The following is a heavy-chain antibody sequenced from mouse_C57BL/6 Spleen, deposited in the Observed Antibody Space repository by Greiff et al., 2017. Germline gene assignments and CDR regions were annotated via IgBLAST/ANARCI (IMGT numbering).Heavy chain of an antibody. CDR3: ARGALTTVVAKDWYFDV. D-gene: IGHD1-1*01. CDR2: IHPNSGST. J-gene: IGHJ1*03. Sequence: VQLQQPGAELVKPGASVKLSCKASGYTFTSYWMHWVKQRPGQGLEWIGMIHPNSGSTNYNEKFKSKATLTVDKSSSTAYMQLSSLTSEDSAVYYCARGALTTVVAKDWYFDVWGTGTTVTVSS. CDR1: GYTFTSYW. V-gene: IGHV1-64*01.